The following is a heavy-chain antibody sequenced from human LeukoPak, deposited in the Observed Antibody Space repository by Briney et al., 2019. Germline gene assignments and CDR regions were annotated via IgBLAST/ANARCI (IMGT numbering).Heavy chain of an antibody. CDR2: ISAYNGNT. D-gene: IGHD3-10*01. CDR1: GYTFTSYG. Sequence: ASVKVCCKASGYTFTSYGISWVRQAPGQGLEWMGWISAYNGNTNYAQKLQGRVTMTTDTSTSTAYMELRSLRSDDTAVYYCARGSIGPVGLWFGELPYYYGMDVWGQGTTVTVSS. V-gene: IGHV1-18*01. J-gene: IGHJ6*02. CDR3: ARGSIGPVGLWFGELPYYYGMDV.